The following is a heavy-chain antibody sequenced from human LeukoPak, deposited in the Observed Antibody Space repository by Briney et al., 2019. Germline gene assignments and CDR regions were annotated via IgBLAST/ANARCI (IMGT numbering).Heavy chain of an antibody. J-gene: IGHJ4*02. CDR2: IRTTAEGANNA. Sequence: GGSLRLSCATSGFTFTDYPMNWVRQAPGKGLEWVSNIRTTAEGANNAYYADSVKGRFTISRDNAKNSLYLQMNSLRAEDTAVYYCARDGVAVAGHYFDYWGQGTLVTVSS. D-gene: IGHD6-19*01. V-gene: IGHV3-48*04. CDR3: ARDGVAVAGHYFDY. CDR1: GFTFTDYP.